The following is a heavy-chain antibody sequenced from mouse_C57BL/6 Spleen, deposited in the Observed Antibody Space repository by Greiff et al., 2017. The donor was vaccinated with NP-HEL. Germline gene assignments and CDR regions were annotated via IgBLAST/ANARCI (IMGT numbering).Heavy chain of an antibody. CDR1: GYAFSSSW. CDR3: AQKRGPYDYDGGYFDY. V-gene: IGHV1-82*01. J-gene: IGHJ2*01. CDR2: IYPGDGDT. Sequence: QVQLKQSGPELVKPGASVKISCKASGYAFSSSWMNWVKQRPGKGLEWIGRIYPGDGDTNYNGKFKGKATLTEDKSSSTAYMQLSSLTSEDSAVYFCAQKRGPYDYDGGYFDYWGQGTTLTVSS. D-gene: IGHD2-4*01.